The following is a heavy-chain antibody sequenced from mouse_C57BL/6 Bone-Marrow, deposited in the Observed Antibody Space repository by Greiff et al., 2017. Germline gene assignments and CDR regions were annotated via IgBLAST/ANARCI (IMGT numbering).Heavy chain of an antibody. CDR2: ISGGGGNT. Sequence: DVMLVESGGGLVKPGGSLKLSCAASGFTFSSYTMSWVRQTPEKRLEWVATISGGGGNTYYPDSVKGRFTISRDNAKNTLYLQMSSLRSEDTALYYCARPSSGYVGAMDYWGQGTSVTVSS. CDR1: GFTFSSYT. V-gene: IGHV5-9*01. CDR3: ARPSSGYVGAMDY. J-gene: IGHJ4*01. D-gene: IGHD3-2*02.